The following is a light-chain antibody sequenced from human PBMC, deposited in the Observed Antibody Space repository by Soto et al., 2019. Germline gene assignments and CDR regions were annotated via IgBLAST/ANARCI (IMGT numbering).Light chain of an antibody. CDR1: QSVSSH. CDR2: DAS. V-gene: IGKV3-11*01. Sequence: EIVLTQSPATLSLSPGERATLSCRASQSVSSHLAWYQQKPGQAPRLLIYDASSRVTGIPARFSGSGSGTDFTLTISSLEPEDFAVYYCQQRSNWPELTFGGGTKVDIK. CDR3: QQRSNWPELT. J-gene: IGKJ4*01.